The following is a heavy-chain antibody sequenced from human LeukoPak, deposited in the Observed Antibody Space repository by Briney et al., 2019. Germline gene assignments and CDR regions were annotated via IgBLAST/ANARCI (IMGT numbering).Heavy chain of an antibody. CDR1: GFTFSNYN. V-gene: IGHV3-21*01. D-gene: IGHD6-19*01. CDR3: ARDDTAVTGTELDY. J-gene: IGHJ4*02. Sequence: GGSLRLSCAASGFTFSNYNMNWVRQAPGKGLEWVSYISSSSTNIYYTDSVKGRFTISRDNAKNSLFLQMNSLRAEDTAVCYCARDDTAVTGTELDYWGQGTLVTVSS. CDR2: ISSSSTNI.